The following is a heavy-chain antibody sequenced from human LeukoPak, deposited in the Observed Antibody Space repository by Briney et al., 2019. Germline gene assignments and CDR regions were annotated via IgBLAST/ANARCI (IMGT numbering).Heavy chain of an antibody. Sequence: GGSLRLSCEASGFAFHSFPMHWVRQTPDKGLEWVAVVWFDENKKDYADSVRGRFTISRDTPRNTLYLQMDSLRVEDMAVYYCAKDLGIAQWLVRSFDYWGQGTLVTVSS. J-gene: IGHJ4*02. CDR2: VWFDENKK. D-gene: IGHD6-19*01. V-gene: IGHV3-33*06. CDR1: GFAFHSFP. CDR3: AKDLGIAQWLVRSFDY.